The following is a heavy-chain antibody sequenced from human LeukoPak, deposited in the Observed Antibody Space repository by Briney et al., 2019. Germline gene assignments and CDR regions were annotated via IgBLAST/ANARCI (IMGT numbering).Heavy chain of an antibody. Sequence: SETLSLTCPVSGGSISSSSYYWGWIRQPPGKGLEWIGSTYYSGSTYYNPSLKSRVTISVDTSKNQFSLKLSSVTAADTAVYYCARHVGSGSYFDYWGQGTLVTVSP. CDR3: ARHVGSGSYFDY. CDR2: TYYSGST. D-gene: IGHD1-26*01. CDR1: GGSISSSSYY. V-gene: IGHV4-39*01. J-gene: IGHJ4*02.